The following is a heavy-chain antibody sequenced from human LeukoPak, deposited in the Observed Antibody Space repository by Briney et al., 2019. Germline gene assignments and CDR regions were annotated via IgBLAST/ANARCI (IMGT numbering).Heavy chain of an antibody. Sequence: AASVKVSCKASGGTFSSYAISWVRQAPGQGLEWMGGIIPIFGTANYAQKFQGRVTITTDESTSTAYMELSSLRSEDTAVYYCARDREGSGYYDYWGQGTLVTVSS. CDR2: IIPIFGTA. D-gene: IGHD3-3*01. J-gene: IGHJ4*02. CDR3: ARDREGSGYYDY. V-gene: IGHV1-69*05. CDR1: GGTFSSYA.